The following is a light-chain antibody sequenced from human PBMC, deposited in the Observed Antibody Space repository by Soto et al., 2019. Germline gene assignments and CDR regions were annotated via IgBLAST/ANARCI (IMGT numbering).Light chain of an antibody. CDR1: SSDVGSCNF. V-gene: IGLV2-23*01. CDR2: EGS. Sequence: QSSLTQPASVSGSPGQSITISCTGTSSDVGSCNFVSWYQQHPGKAPKLMIYEGSKRPSGVSNRFSGSKSGNTASLTISGLQAEDEADYYCCSYAGSSTWVFGGGTKVTVL. CDR3: CSYAGSSTWV. J-gene: IGLJ3*02.